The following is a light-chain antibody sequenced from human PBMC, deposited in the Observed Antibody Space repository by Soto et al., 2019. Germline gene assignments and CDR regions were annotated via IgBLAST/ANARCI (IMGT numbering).Light chain of an antibody. J-gene: IGLJ3*02. Sequence: QSVLTQPRSVSGSPGQSVTISCTGTNSDIGNYNYVSWYQQHPGKAPKVMIYDVSKRPSGVPDRFSGSKSGNTASLTISGLQAEDEADYYCCSYPGSHTWVFXGGTKVTVL. CDR1: NSDIGNYNY. CDR3: CSYPGSHTWV. V-gene: IGLV2-11*01. CDR2: DVS.